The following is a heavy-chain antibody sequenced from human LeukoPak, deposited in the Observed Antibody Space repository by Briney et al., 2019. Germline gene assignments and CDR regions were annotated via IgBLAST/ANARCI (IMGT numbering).Heavy chain of an antibody. CDR3: ARDPGY. J-gene: IGHJ4*02. CDR1: GGSISSSSYY. CDR2: IYYSGST. Sequence: SETLSLTCTVSGGSISSSSYYWGWIRQPPGKGLEWIGSIYYSGSTYYNPSLKSRVTISVDTSKNQFSLRLTSVTAADTAVYYCARDPGYWGQGTLVTVSS. V-gene: IGHV4-39*07.